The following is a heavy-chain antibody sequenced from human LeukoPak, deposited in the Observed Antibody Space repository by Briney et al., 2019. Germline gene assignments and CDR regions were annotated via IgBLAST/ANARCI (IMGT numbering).Heavy chain of an antibody. V-gene: IGHV1-2*02. Sequence: ASVKVSCKASGYTFTSYYMHWVRQAPGQGLEWMGWINPNSGGTNYAQKFQGRVTMTRDTSISTAYMELSSLRSDDTAVYYCARVRQWLVGYYYMDVWGKGTTVTVSS. CDR3: ARVRQWLVGYYYMDV. CDR2: INPNSGGT. J-gene: IGHJ6*03. CDR1: GYTFTSYY. D-gene: IGHD6-19*01.